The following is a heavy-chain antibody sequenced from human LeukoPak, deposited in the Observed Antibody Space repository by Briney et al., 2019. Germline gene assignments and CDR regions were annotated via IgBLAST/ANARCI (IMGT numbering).Heavy chain of an antibody. CDR3: AKPYDSSGYYYGY. V-gene: IGHV3-30*02. J-gene: IGHJ4*02. CDR1: AFTFSTYG. CDR2: IRYDGVNK. Sequence: PGGSLRLSCAASAFTFSTYGMHWVRQAPGKGLEWVAFIRYDGVNKYYADSVKGRFTISRDNSKNTLYLQMNSLRAEDTAVYYCAKPYDSSGYYYGYWGQGTLVTVSS. D-gene: IGHD3-22*01.